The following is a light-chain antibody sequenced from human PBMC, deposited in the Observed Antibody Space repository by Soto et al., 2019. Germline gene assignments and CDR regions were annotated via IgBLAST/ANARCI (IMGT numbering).Light chain of an antibody. CDR3: ASYTTSSTYV. CDR2: DVS. J-gene: IGLJ1*01. V-gene: IGLV2-14*03. CDR1: SSDVGAFNY. Sequence: QCSLTQPASVSGSPGRSIAISCPGTSSDVGAFNYVSWYQQHPGKAPKFMIFDVSSRPSGVSDRFSGSKSGNTASLTISGLQTEDEADYYCASYTTSSTYVFGTGTKVTVL.